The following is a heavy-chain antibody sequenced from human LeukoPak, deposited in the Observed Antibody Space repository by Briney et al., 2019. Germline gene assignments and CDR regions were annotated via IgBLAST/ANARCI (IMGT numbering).Heavy chain of an antibody. CDR1: GFTFSSYA. D-gene: IGHD5-24*01. J-gene: IGHJ4*02. Sequence: GGSLRLSCAASGFTFSSYAMSWVPQAPGKGLEWVSAISGSGGSTYYADSVKGRFTISRDNSKNTLYLQMNSLRADDTAVYYGAKLFGRDGYNYFDYWGQGTLVTVSS. CDR2: ISGSGGST. CDR3: AKLFGRDGYNYFDY. V-gene: IGHV3-23*01.